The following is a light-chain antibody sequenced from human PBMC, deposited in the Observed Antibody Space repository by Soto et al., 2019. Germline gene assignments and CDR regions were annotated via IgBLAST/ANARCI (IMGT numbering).Light chain of an antibody. J-gene: IGLJ2*01. CDR3: AAWDDSLNVLV. Sequence: QSVLTQPPSVSGTPGQRVNMSCSGSSSNIGSKSVSWYQQLPQTAPKLLIYSNNQRPSGVPGRFSGSKSGTSASLAISGLQSDDETQYYCAAWDDSLNVLVFGGGTQLTVL. CDR1: SSNIGSKS. CDR2: SNN. V-gene: IGLV1-44*01.